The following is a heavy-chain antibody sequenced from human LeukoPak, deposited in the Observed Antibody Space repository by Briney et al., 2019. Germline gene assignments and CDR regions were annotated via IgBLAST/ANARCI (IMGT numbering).Heavy chain of an antibody. J-gene: IGHJ4*02. CDR1: GSTFSSYG. Sequence: PGGSLRLSCAASGSTFSSYGMHWVRQAPGKGLEWVAVIWYDGSNKYYADSVKGRFTISRDNSENTLYLQMNSLRAEDTAVYYCARVGGVRGLSYWGQGTLVTVSS. V-gene: IGHV3-33*01. CDR2: IWYDGSNK. CDR3: ARVGGVRGLSY. D-gene: IGHD3-10*01.